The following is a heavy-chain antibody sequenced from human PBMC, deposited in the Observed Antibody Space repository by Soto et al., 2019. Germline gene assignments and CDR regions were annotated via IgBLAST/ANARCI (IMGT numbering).Heavy chain of an antibody. V-gene: IGHV3-7*01. J-gene: IGHJ4*02. Sequence: EVQLVESGGGLVQPGGSLRLSCAASGFTFSSYWMNWVRQAPGKGLEWVANIKEDGSEKYYVDSVKGRFTISRDNAKNALYLQMNRLRAEDTAVYYCSRYVAFWSGYDYWGQGTLVTVSS. CDR1: GFTFSSYW. CDR2: IKEDGSEK. CDR3: SRYVAFWSGYDY. D-gene: IGHD3-3*01.